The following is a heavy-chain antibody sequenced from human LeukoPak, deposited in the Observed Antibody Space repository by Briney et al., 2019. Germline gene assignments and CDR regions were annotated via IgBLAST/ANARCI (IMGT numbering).Heavy chain of an antibody. J-gene: IGHJ4*02. Sequence: ASVKVSCRASGYTFTSYYMHWVRQAPGQGLEWMGIINPSGGSTSYAQKFQGRVTMTRDTSTSTVYMELSSLRSEDTAVYYCARFDSSGYYYFDHWGQGTLVTVSS. D-gene: IGHD3-22*01. V-gene: IGHV1-46*01. CDR1: GYTFTSYY. CDR3: ARFDSSGYYYFDH. CDR2: INPSGGST.